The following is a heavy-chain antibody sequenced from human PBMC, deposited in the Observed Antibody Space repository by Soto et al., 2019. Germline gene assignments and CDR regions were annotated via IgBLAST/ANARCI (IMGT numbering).Heavy chain of an antibody. D-gene: IGHD3-3*01. CDR2: INHSGST. Sequence: SETLSLTCAVYGGSFSGYYWSWIRQPPGKGLEWIGEINHSGSTNYNPSLKSRVTISVDTSKNQFSLKLSSVTAADTAVYYCARGTISITIFGVVMHDAFDIWGQGTMVTGSS. CDR3: ARGTISITIFGVVMHDAFDI. CDR1: GGSFSGYY. J-gene: IGHJ3*02. V-gene: IGHV4-34*01.